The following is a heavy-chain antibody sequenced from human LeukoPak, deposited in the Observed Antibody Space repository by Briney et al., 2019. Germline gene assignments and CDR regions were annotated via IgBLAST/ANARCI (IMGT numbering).Heavy chain of an antibody. V-gene: IGHV3-23*01. CDR3: ARGLRGYYDSLTGYYRGRYYFDY. CDR1: GFTFSSFA. D-gene: IGHD3-9*01. Sequence: GSLRLSCAASGFTFSSFAINWVRQAPGKGLEWVSVITGSGSGADYADSVKGRFTISRDNSQNTVHLQMNSLRAAATAVYYCARGLRGYYDSLTGYYRGRYYFDYWGQGTLVTVSS. CDR2: ITGSGSGA. J-gene: IGHJ4*02.